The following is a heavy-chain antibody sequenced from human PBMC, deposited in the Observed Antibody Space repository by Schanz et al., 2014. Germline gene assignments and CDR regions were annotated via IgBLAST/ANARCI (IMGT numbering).Heavy chain of an antibody. Sequence: QVHLVQSGAEVKKPGASVKVSCKASGYTFTSYGINWVRQAPGQGLEWMGWMQPDSGKTHYAEKFQGRVAMTRDVSISTAYMELSSLASEDTAVYYCARGQRRTIGRPFGPWGQGTLVTVSS. D-gene: IGHD6-25*01. CDR3: ARGQRRTIGRPFGP. V-gene: IGHV1-8*01. CDR2: MQPDSGKT. CDR1: GYTFTSYG. J-gene: IGHJ5*02.